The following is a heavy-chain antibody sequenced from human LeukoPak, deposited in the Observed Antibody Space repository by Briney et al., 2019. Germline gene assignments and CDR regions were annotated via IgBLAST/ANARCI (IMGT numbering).Heavy chain of an antibody. J-gene: IGHJ4*02. CDR1: GYTFTGYY. V-gene: IGHV1-2*02. CDR3: ARDLGGSAFFVDY. CDR2: INPNSGGT. Sequence: ASVKVSCKASGYTFTGYYMHWVRQAPGQGLEWMGWINPNSGGTNYAQEFQGRVTMTRDTSISTAYMELSRLRSDDTAVYYCARDLGGSAFFVDYWGQGTLVTVSS. D-gene: IGHD3-10*01.